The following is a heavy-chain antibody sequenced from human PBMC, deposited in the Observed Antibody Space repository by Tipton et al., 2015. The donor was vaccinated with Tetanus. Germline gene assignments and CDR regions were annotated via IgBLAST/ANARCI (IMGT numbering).Heavy chain of an antibody. CDR1: GGSITSDKHY. CDR2: IYYSGTS. CDR3: ARGVPRESFYLDF. V-gene: IGHV4-31*02. D-gene: IGHD3-3*01. J-gene: IGHJ4*02. Sequence: SGGSITSDKHYWSWIRQPPGKGLEWIGYIYYSGTSYISPSLTRRVSIAVDTSKNHFSLRLSSVTAADTAVYYCARGVPRESFYLDFWGQGKQVTVSS.